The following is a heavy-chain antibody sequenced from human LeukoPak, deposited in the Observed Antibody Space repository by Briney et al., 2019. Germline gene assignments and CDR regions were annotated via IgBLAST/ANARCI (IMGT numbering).Heavy chain of an antibody. Sequence: EPGGSLKLSCAASGFTFSGSHMRWVRQPSGKGLEWVGHIRNKADNYSTAYGASVKGRFSISGDDSNNTAYRQMNSRKTEHTALYYCTRRIEGGYYSTGTAVWSHATALTVSS. CDR3: TRRIEGGYYSTGTAV. V-gene: IGHV3-73*01. J-gene: IGHJ6*02. CDR2: IRNKADNYST. CDR1: GFTFSGSH. D-gene: IGHD2-15*01.